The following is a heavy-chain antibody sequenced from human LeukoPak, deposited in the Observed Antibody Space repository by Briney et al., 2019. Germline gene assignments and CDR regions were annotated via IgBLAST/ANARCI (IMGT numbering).Heavy chain of an antibody. J-gene: IGHJ4*02. D-gene: IGHD2-15*01. CDR3: ARALCSGGSCYPPPPDY. CDR1: GGTFSSYA. Sequence: SVKVSCTASGGTFSSYAISWVRQAPGQGLEWMGRIIPILGIANYAQKFQGRVTITADKSTSTAYMELSSLRSEDTAVYYCARALCSGGSCYPPPPDYWGQGTLVTVSS. CDR2: IIPILGIA. V-gene: IGHV1-69*04.